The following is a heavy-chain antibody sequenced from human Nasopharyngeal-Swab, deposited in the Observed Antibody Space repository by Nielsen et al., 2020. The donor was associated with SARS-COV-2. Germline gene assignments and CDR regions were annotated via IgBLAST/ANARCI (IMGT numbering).Heavy chain of an antibody. D-gene: IGHD5-12*01. CDR2: IIPIFGTA. CDR3: AREESVRGYSGYDPYYMDV. Sequence: SVKVSCKASGGTFSSYAISWVRQAPGQGLEWMGGIIPIFGTANYAQKFQGRVTITADKSTSTAYMELSSLRSEDTAVYYCAREESVRGYSGYDPYYMDVWGKGTTVTVSS. J-gene: IGHJ6*03. V-gene: IGHV1-69*06. CDR1: GGTFSSYA.